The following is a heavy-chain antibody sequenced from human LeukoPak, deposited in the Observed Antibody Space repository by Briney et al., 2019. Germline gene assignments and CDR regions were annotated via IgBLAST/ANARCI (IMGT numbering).Heavy chain of an antibody. V-gene: IGHV1-2*02. J-gene: IGHJ4*02. CDR1: GYTFTGYY. CDR3: ARGLLLVSPPSAEFDY. CDR2: INPNSGGT. Sequence: ASVKVSCKASGYTFTGYYMHWVRQAPGQGLEWMGWINPNSGGTNYAQKFQGRVTMTRDTSISTAYMELSRLRSDDTAVYYCARGLLLVSPPSAEFDYWGQGTLVTVSS. D-gene: IGHD1-14*01.